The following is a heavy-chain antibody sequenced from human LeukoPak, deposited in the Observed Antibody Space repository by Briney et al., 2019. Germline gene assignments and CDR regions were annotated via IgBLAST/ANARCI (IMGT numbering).Heavy chain of an antibody. CDR1: GDSISSGEYF. J-gene: IGHJ5*02. CDR3: ARDHGDFVNWVDP. D-gene: IGHD4-17*01. Sequence: PSETLSLTCTVSGDSISSGEYFWSWIRQPPGKGLEWIGYIYYSGSTYYNPSLKSRVSISVDTSKNQFYLKVSPVTAADTAVYYCARDHGDFVNWVDPWGQGTLVTVSS. CDR2: IYYSGST. V-gene: IGHV4-30-4*01.